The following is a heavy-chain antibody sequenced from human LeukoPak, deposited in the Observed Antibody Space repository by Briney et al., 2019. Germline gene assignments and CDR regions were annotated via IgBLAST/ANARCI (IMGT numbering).Heavy chain of an antibody. CDR1: GGTFSSYA. J-gene: IGHJ3*02. D-gene: IGHD2-2*02. CDR2: IIPILGIA. Sequence: SVKVSCKASGGTFSSYAISWVRQAPGQGLEWMGRIIPILGIANYAQKFQGRVTITADKSTSTAYMELSSLRSEDTAVYYCARGRDKNLYDAFDIWGQGTMVTVSS. CDR3: ARGRDKNLYDAFDI. V-gene: IGHV1-69*04.